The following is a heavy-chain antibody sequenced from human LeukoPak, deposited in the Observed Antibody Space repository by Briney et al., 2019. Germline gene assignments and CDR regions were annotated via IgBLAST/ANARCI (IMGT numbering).Heavy chain of an antibody. Sequence: PGGSLRLPCAASGFTFSSYAMSWVRQAPGKGLEWVSAISGSGGSTYYADSVKGRFTISRDNSKNTLYLQMNSLRAEDTAVYYCAKIGSRWEHFDYWGQGTLVTVSS. J-gene: IGHJ4*02. CDR1: GFTFSSYA. D-gene: IGHD1-26*01. CDR3: AKIGSRWEHFDY. V-gene: IGHV3-23*01. CDR2: ISGSGGST.